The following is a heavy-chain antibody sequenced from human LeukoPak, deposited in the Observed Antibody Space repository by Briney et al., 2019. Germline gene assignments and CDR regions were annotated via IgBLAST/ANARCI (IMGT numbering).Heavy chain of an antibody. CDR3: AKDLSYNWNYFDF. Sequence: PGGSLRLSCAASGFTFGNHALHWVRQAPRKGLEWVSGINNGGGSTYYADSVKGRFTISRDNSKNTLYLQMSNLRADDTAVYYCAKDLSYNWNYFDFWGQGTLVTVSS. V-gene: IGHV3-23*01. CDR2: INNGGGST. D-gene: IGHD1-20*01. J-gene: IGHJ4*02. CDR1: GFTFGNHA.